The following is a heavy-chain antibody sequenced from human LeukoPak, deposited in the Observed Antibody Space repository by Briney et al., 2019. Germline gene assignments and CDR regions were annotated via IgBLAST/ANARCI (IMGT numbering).Heavy chain of an antibody. Sequence: GGSLRLSCAASGFTFRSYGMHWVRQAPGKGLEWVAIIWYDGSNKYYADSVKGRITISRDNSKNTLYLQMNSLRAEDTAVYYCATVRGCGGDCYYIDYWGQGTLVTVSS. D-gene: IGHD2-21*02. V-gene: IGHV3-33*01. CDR2: IWYDGSNK. J-gene: IGHJ4*02. CDR1: GFTFRSYG. CDR3: ATVRGCGGDCYYIDY.